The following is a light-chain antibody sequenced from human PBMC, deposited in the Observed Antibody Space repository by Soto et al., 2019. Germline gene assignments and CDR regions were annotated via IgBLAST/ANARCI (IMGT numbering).Light chain of an antibody. CDR3: QQSYQTPWT. CDR2: TSS. CDR1: QTISTY. J-gene: IGKJ1*01. Sequence: IQMTQSPASLSASVGDRITMTCRASQTISTYLNWYQQKPGKAPKLLIYTSSTLQRGVPSRFSGSGSGTEFTRSIRGLQPEDVATYFCQQSYQTPWTFGLGPKVEI. V-gene: IGKV1-39*01.